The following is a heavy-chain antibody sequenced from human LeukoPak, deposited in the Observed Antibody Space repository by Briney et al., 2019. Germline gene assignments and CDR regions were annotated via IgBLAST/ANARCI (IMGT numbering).Heavy chain of an antibody. V-gene: IGHV4-59*08. CDR3: AKAGSTEIHHWFDP. D-gene: IGHD1-1*01. CDR2: IYYSGST. J-gene: IGHJ5*02. CDR1: GGSISSYY. Sequence: PSETLSLTRTVSGGSISSYYWSWIRQPPGKGLEWIGYIYYSGSTNYNPSLKSRVTILVDTSKNQFSLKLSSVTAADTAVYYCAKAGSTEIHHWFDPWGQGNLVTVSS.